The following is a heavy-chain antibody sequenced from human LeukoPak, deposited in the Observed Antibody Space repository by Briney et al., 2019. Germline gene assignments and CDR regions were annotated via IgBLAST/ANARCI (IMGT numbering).Heavy chain of an antibody. CDR2: MSGSGGRT. CDR3: AKHLFVTGPFDY. J-gene: IGHJ4*02. D-gene: IGHD2-21*02. CDR1: GFTFSSYA. V-gene: IGHV3-23*01. Sequence: GGSLRLSCGASGFTFSSYAMSWVRQAPGKGLEWVLAMSGSGGRTDYADSVKGRFTISRDNSKNTLYLQMNGLRAEDTAVYYCAKHLFVTGPFDYWGQGTLVTVSS.